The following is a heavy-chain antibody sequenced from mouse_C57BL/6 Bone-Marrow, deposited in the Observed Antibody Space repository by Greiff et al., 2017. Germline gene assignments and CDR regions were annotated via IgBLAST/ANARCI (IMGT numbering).Heavy chain of an antibody. CDR3: TPITTVVATDY. D-gene: IGHD1-1*01. Sequence: EVQLQQSGAELVRPGASVKLSCTASGFNIKDAYMHWVKQRPEQGLGWIGWIDPENGDTEYASKFQGKATLTADTSSNTAYLQLSSLTSEDTAVYYCTPITTVVATDYWGQGTTLTVSS. J-gene: IGHJ2*01. V-gene: IGHV14-4*01. CDR2: IDPENGDT. CDR1: GFNIKDAY.